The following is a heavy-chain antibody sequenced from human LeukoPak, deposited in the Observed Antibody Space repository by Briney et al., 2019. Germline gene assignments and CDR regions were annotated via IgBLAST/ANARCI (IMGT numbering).Heavy chain of an antibody. Sequence: SETLSLTCTVSGGSISSSSYYWGWIRQPPGKGLEWIGSIYYSGSTYYNPSLKSRVTISVDTSKNQFSLKLSSVTAADTAVYYCARTYYGDNWFDPWGQGTLVTVSS. CDR3: ARTYYGDNWFDP. V-gene: IGHV4-39*01. CDR1: GGSISSSSYY. J-gene: IGHJ5*02. CDR2: IYYSGST. D-gene: IGHD3-10*01.